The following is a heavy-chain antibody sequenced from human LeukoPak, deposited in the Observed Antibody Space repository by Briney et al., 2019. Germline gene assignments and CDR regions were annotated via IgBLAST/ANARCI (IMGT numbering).Heavy chain of an antibody. CDR1: GFTFSSYG. CDR3: ARATGSYYYFDY. J-gene: IGHJ4*02. D-gene: IGHD1-26*01. CDR2: ISGRGRYI. V-gene: IGHV3-21*04. Sequence: GGSLRLSCVASGFTFSSYGMNWVRQAPGKGLEWVSSISGRGRYIYYADCLKGRFTISRDNAKNSLYLQMNSLRAEDTAVYYCARATGSYYYFDYWGQGTLVTVSS.